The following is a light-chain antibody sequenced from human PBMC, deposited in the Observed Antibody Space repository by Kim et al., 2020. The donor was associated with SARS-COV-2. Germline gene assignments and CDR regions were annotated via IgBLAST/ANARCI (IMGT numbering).Light chain of an antibody. J-gene: IGLJ3*02. V-gene: IGLV2-14*03. CDR2: DVN. CDR3: SSYTIANTLV. CDR1: SSDFGAYNY. Sequence: GQSITISCTGTSSDFGAYNYVYWYQQHTGKAPKVMIYDVNNRPSGVSNRFSGSKSGDTASLTISGLQAEDEADYYCSSYTIANTLVFGGGTQLTVL.